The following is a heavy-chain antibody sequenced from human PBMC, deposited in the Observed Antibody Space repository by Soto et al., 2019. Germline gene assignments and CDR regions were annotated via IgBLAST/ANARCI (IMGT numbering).Heavy chain of an antibody. CDR1: GFTVSSNY. D-gene: IGHD3-16*01. V-gene: IGHV3-66*01. CDR3: ARGGGGGVVQRD. CDR2: LYSGGTT. Sequence: EVQLVESGGGLVQPGGSLRLSCAASGFTVSSNYMSWVRQAPGKGLEWISVLYSGGTTYYADSVKGRFTISIDNTKNTLYLQMNSLRAEDTAVYYCARGGGGGVVQRDWGQGTLVTVSS. J-gene: IGHJ4*02.